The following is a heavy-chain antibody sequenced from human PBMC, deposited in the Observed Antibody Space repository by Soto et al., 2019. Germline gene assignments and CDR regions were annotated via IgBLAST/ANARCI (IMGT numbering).Heavy chain of an antibody. CDR2: ISWNSGSI. D-gene: IGHD6-19*01. Sequence: EVQLVESGGGLVQPGRSLRLSCAASGFTFDDYAMHWVRQAPGKGLEWVSGISWNSGSIGYADSVKGRFTISRDNAKNSLYLQMNSLRAEDTALYYCAKDLRAVAGNSIDYWGQGTLVTVSS. J-gene: IGHJ4*02. CDR3: AKDLRAVAGNSIDY. CDR1: GFTFDDYA. V-gene: IGHV3-9*01.